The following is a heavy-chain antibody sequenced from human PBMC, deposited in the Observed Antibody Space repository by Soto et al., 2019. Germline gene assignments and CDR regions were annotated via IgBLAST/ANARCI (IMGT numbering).Heavy chain of an antibody. Sequence: GGSLRLSCAASGFTFSSYAMSWVRQAPGKGLEWVSAISGSGGSTYYADSVKGRFTISRDNSKNTLYLQMNSLRAEDTAVYYCAKVPNYYGSGALDSWGQGTLVPVSS. CDR2: ISGSGGST. J-gene: IGHJ4*02. CDR1: GFTFSSYA. D-gene: IGHD3-10*01. V-gene: IGHV3-23*01. CDR3: AKVPNYYGSGALDS.